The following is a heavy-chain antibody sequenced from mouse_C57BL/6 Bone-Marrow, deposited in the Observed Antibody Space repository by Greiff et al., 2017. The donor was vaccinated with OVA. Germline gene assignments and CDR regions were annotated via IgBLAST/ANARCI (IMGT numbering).Heavy chain of an antibody. CDR3: ARGGPYDGYYDNFDY. J-gene: IGHJ2*01. CDR1: GYTFTDYN. V-gene: IGHV1-18*01. CDR2: INPNNGGT. D-gene: IGHD2-3*01. Sequence: VHVKQSGPELVKPGASVKIPCKASGYTFTDYNMDWVKQSHGKSLEWIGDINPNNGGTIYNQKFKGKATLTVDKSSSTAYMELRSLTSEDTAVYYCARGGPYDGYYDNFDYWGQGTTLTVSS.